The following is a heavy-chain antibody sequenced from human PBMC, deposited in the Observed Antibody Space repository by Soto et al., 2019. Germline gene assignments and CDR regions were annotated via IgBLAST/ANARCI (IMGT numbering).Heavy chain of an antibody. J-gene: IGHJ4*02. Sequence: GGSLRLSCAASGFTFSSYAMSWVRQAPGKGLEWVSAISGSGGSTYYADSVKGRFTISRDNSKNTLYLQMNSLRAEDTAVYYCAKVKLRHYYDSSGPYYFDYWGQGTLVTVSP. CDR1: GFTFSSYA. V-gene: IGHV3-23*01. D-gene: IGHD3-22*01. CDR3: AKVKLRHYYDSSGPYYFDY. CDR2: ISGSGGST.